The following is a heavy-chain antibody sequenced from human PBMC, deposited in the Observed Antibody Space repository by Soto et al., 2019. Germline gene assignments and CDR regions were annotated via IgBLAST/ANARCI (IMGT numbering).Heavy chain of an antibody. CDR1: GFTVSSTY. CDR3: AKDFDGQPGDYYYYGMDV. V-gene: IGHV3-53*01. CDR2: IESGGST. J-gene: IGHJ6*02. D-gene: IGHD3-16*01. Sequence: PGGSLRLSCNASGFTVSSTYMSWVRQAPGMGLEWVAVIESGGSTHYADSVKGRFAISRDNSKNTLYLQMNSLRAEDMAVYYCAKDFDGQPGDYYYYGMDVWGQGTTVTVSS.